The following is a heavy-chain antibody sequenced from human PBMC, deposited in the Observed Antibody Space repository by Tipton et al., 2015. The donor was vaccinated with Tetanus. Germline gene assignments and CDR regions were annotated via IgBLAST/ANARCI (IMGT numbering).Heavy chain of an antibody. Sequence: SLRLSCEASGFAFGDFVMHWVRQAPGKGPEWVSSISWNSAMIAYADSVRGRFTISRDNAKMSLYLQMRSLRAEDTAFYYCARDLGYSSGWYLQYYGMDVWGQGTTVTVSS. V-gene: IGHV3-9*01. J-gene: IGHJ6*02. CDR3: ARDLGYSSGWYLQYYGMDV. D-gene: IGHD6-19*01. CDR1: GFAFGDFV. CDR2: ISWNSAMI.